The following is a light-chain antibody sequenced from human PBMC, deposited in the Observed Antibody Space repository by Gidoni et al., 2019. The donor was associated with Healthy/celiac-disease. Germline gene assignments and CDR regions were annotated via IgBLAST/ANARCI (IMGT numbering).Light chain of an antibody. CDR2: DAS. Sequence: EIALTQSPGTLSLSPGERATLSCRASQSVSSSYLAWYQQKPGQAPRLLIYDASSRATGIPDRFSGSGSGTDFTLTISRLEPEDFAEYYCQQYDSYLGTFGQGTKVEIK. V-gene: IGKV3-20*01. J-gene: IGKJ1*01. CDR3: QQYDSYLGT. CDR1: QSVSSSY.